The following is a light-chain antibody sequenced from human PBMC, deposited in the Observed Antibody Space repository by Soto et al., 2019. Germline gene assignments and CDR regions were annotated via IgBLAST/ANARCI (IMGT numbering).Light chain of an antibody. Sequence: QSALTQPASGSGSPGQSITISCTGTSSDVGSYNLVSWYQQHPGKAPKLMIYEGSKRPSGVSNRFSGSKSGNTASLTISGLQAEDEADYYCCSDAGSSTLVFGGGTKLTVL. CDR2: EGS. CDR1: SSDVGSYNL. V-gene: IGLV2-23*01. J-gene: IGLJ2*01. CDR3: CSDAGSSTLV.